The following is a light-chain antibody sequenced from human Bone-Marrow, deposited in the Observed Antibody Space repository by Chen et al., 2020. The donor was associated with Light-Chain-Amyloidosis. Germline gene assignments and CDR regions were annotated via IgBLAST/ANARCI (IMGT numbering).Light chain of an antibody. CDR1: SSDVGGDNH. CDR3: SSDTITNTLV. Sequence: QFALTQPASVSGSPGQSITISCTGTSSDVGGDNHVSWYQQHPDKAPKLMIYEVTNRPSWVPDRFSGSKSDNTASLTISGLQTEDEADYFCSSDTITNTLVFGSGTRVTVL. J-gene: IGLJ1*01. CDR2: EVT. V-gene: IGLV2-14*01.